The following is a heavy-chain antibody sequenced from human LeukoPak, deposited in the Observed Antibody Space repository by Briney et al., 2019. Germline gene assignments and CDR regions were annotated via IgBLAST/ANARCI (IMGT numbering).Heavy chain of an antibody. D-gene: IGHD2-2*01. CDR1: GYTFTSYG. Sequence: ASVKVSCKASGYTFTSYGISWVRQAPGQWLEWMGWISAYNGNTNYAQKLQGRVTMTTDTPTSTAYMELRSLRSDDTAVYYCARDPCSSTSCYFDWFDPWGQGTLVTVSS. J-gene: IGHJ5*02. CDR3: ARDPCSSTSCYFDWFDP. V-gene: IGHV1-18*01. CDR2: ISAYNGNT.